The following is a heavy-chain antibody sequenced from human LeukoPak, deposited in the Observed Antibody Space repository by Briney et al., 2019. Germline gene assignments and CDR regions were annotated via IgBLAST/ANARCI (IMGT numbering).Heavy chain of an antibody. Sequence: ASVKVSCKASGFAFTSSAMQWVRQARGQRLDWIGWIVVGSGNTNYAQKFQERVTITRDMSTSTAYMELSSLRSEDTAVYYCAANAGLNWFDPWGQGTLVTVSS. CDR2: IVVGSGNT. CDR1: GFAFTSSA. J-gene: IGHJ5*02. CDR3: AANAGLNWFDP. D-gene: IGHD3/OR15-3a*01. V-gene: IGHV1-58*02.